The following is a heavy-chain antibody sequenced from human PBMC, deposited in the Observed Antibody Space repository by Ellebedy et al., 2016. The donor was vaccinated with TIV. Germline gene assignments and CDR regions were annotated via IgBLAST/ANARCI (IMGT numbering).Heavy chain of an antibody. D-gene: IGHD5-18*01. J-gene: IGHJ3*02. Sequence: PGGSLRLSCSASGFTFSSYAMHWVRQAPGKGLEFVSAIGGNGDTYYADTVKGRFTISRDDSKTALYLQMSSLRSEDTAVYYCVKDRGWLQTDDAFDIWGKGTKVTVSS. CDR2: IGGNGDT. CDR3: VKDRGWLQTDDAFDI. CDR1: GFTFSSYA. V-gene: IGHV3-64D*09.